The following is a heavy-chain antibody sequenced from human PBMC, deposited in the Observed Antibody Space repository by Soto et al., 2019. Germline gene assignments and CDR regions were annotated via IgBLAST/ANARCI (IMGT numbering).Heavy chain of an antibody. Sequence: GGSLRLSCAASGFTFSSYGMHWVRQAPGKGLEWVAVLSYDGSVTYYTGSVKGRFTISRDNSKNTLYLQMNRLRAEDTAVYYCAKGSTSGWRTPFDFWGQGTLVTVSS. CDR2: LSYDGSVT. CDR3: AKGSTSGWRTPFDF. J-gene: IGHJ4*02. CDR1: GFTFSSYG. D-gene: IGHD6-19*01. V-gene: IGHV3-30*18.